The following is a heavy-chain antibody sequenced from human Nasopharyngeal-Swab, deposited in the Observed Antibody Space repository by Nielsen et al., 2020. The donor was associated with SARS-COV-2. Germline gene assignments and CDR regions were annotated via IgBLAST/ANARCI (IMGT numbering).Heavy chain of an antibody. CDR2: INWNSNHI. V-gene: IGHV3-9*01. Sequence: SLKISCAASGFTFDDYAMHWVRQARGKGLEWVSGINWNSNHIGYADSMKGRFTISRDNAKNSLYLQMNSLRAEDTALYYCAKDRSSADYTGGIDYWGQGTLVTVYS. CDR3: AKDRSSADYTGGIDY. D-gene: IGHD4-11*01. CDR1: GFTFDDYA. J-gene: IGHJ4*02.